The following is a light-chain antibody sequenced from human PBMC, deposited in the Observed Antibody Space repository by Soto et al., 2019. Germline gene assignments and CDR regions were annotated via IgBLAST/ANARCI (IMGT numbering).Light chain of an antibody. V-gene: IGKV1-6*01. CDR2: SAS. Sequence: IQMTQSPSSLSASVGDRVTITCRASQGVRDDVGWYQQKPGRAPKLLIYSASTLQSGVPSRFSGSGSGTDFTLTISGLHPEDFATYYCLQESNYPLTFGGGTKVDIK. CDR1: QGVRDD. CDR3: LQESNYPLT. J-gene: IGKJ4*01.